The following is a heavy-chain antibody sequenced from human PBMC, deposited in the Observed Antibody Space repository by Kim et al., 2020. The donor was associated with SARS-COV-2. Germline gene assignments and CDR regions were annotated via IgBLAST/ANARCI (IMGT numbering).Heavy chain of an antibody. CDR2: IYHSGST. J-gene: IGHJ2*01. CDR3: ARYTYSSPSPYYWYFDR. D-gene: IGHD6-6*01. V-gene: IGHV4-4*02. Sequence: SETLSLTCAVSGGSISSSNWWSWVRQPPGKGLEWIGEIYHSGSTNYNPSLKSRVTISVDKSKNQFSLKLSSVTAADTAVYYCARYTYSSPSPYYWYFDRWGRGTLVTVSS. CDR1: GGSISSSNW.